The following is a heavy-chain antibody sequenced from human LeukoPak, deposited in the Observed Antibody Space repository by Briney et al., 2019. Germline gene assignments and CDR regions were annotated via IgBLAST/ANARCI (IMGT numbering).Heavy chain of an antibody. J-gene: IGHJ4*02. Sequence: PSETLSLTCTVSGGSISSYYWSWIRQPAGKGLEWIGYIFYSGSTNYNPSLKSRVTISVDTSKNQFSLKLSSVTAADTAVYYCAREEGIAAAGALEYWGQGILVTVSS. CDR1: GGSISSYY. CDR2: IFYSGST. CDR3: AREEGIAAAGALEY. V-gene: IGHV4-59*01. D-gene: IGHD6-13*01.